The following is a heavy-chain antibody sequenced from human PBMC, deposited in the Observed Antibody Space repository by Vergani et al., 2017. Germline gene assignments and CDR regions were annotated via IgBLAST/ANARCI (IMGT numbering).Heavy chain of an antibody. CDR2: ISWNSGSI. D-gene: IGHD4-17*01. CDR1: GFTFDDYA. Sequence: EVQLVESGGGLVQPGRSLRLSCAASGFTFDDYAMHWVRQAPGKGLEWVSGISWNSGSIGYADSVKGRFTISRDNAKNSLYLQMNSLRAEDTALYYCAKASWGDDGFDYWGQGTLVTVSS. J-gene: IGHJ4*02. CDR3: AKASWGDDGFDY. V-gene: IGHV3-9*01.